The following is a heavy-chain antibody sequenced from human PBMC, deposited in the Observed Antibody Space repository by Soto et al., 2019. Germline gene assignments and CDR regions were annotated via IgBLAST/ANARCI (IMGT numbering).Heavy chain of an antibody. V-gene: IGHV3-30-3*01. CDR3: VRDHIWSSAY. Sequence: GGSLRLSCAASGFTFSSYAMHWVRQAPGKGLEWVAVISYDGSNKYYADSVKGRFTISRDNSKNTLYLQMNSLRAEDTAVYYYVRDHIWSSAYWGQGTPVTVSS. J-gene: IGHJ4*02. CDR2: ISYDGSNK. D-gene: IGHD3-10*01. CDR1: GFTFSSYA.